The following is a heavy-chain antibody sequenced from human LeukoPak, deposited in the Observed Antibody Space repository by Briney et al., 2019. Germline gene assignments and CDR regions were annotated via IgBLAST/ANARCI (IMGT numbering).Heavy chain of an antibody. J-gene: IGHJ4*02. CDR1: GFTFSSYN. Sequence: GGSLRLSCAASGFTFSSYNMNWVRQAPGKGLEWVSFISSSSTYIYNADSVKGRFTISRDNARNSLDLQMNGLRAEDTAVYYCARAEMIYNSGWLHYFDYWGQGTLVTVSS. CDR2: ISSSSTYI. V-gene: IGHV3-21*01. CDR3: ARAEMIYNSGWLHYFDY. D-gene: IGHD6-19*01.